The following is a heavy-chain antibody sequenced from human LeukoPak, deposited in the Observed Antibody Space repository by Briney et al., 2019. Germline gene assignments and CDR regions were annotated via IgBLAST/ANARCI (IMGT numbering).Heavy chain of an antibody. V-gene: IGHV4-4*09. J-gene: IGHJ5*02. D-gene: IGHD1-26*01. CDR3: ARHSVGATYNWFDP. CDR2: IYTSGNT. Sequence: SETLSLTCTVSGGSISSYYWSWIRQPPGKGLERIGYIYTSGNTNYNPSLKSRVTISVDTSKNQFSLKLSSVTAADTALYYCARHSVGATYNWFDPWGQGTLVTVSS. CDR1: GGSISSYY.